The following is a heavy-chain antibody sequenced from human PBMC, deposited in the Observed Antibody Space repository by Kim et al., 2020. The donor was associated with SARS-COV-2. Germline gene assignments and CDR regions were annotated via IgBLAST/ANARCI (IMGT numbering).Heavy chain of an antibody. CDR2: IKSKTDGGTT. J-gene: IGHJ4*02. CDR1: GFTFSNAW. D-gene: IGHD6-13*01. CDR3: TTDLLQVISSSWHSANEFDD. Sequence: GGSLRLSCAASGFTFSNAWMSWVRQAPGKGLEWVGRIKSKTDGGTTDYAAPVKGRFTISRDDSKNTLYLQMNSLKTEDTAVYYCTTDLLQVISSSWHSANEFDDWGEGTLGTVSS. V-gene: IGHV3-15*01.